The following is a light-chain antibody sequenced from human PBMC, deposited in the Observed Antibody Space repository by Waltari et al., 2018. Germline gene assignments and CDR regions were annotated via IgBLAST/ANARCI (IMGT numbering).Light chain of an antibody. CDR2: RDD. CDR3: QSYDRDLNAVL. V-gene: IGLV1-40*01. CDR1: SSNIRAGYA. J-gene: IGLJ3*02. Sequence: QSVLTQPPSVSGAPGQRVTISCTGSSSNIRAGYAEHWYQQIPGSAPKVLIYRDDNRPSGVPGRCSGSKSGTSASLSVTGLHSEDEADYFCQSYDRDLNAVLFGGGTKLTVL.